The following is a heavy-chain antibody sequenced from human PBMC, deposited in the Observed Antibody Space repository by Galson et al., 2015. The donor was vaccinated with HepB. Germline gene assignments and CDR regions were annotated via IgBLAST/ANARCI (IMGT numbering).Heavy chain of an antibody. CDR2: ISASGRFT. V-gene: IGHV3-23*01. D-gene: IGHD2-8*01. CDR3: AKEIMVHAGDWYFDL. CDR1: GFTFNSYV. Sequence: SLRLSCAASGFTFNSYVVGWVRQAPGKGLEWVSSISASGRFTYYADSVKGRFTISRDNSKNTLYLQMNSLRAEDTAVYYCAKEIMVHAGDWYFDLWGRGTLVTVSS. J-gene: IGHJ2*01.